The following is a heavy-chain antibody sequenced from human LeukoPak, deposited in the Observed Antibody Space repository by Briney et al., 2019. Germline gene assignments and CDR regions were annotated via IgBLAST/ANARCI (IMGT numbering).Heavy chain of an antibody. J-gene: IGHJ6*02. Sequence: GGSLRLSRAASGFTFSSYAMSWVRQAPGKGLEWVSAISGSGGSTYYADSVKGRFTISRDNSKNTLYLQMNSLRAEDTAVYYCAKAHELLWFGELRYYYYGMDVWGQGTTVTVSS. CDR2: ISGSGGST. D-gene: IGHD3-10*01. CDR3: AKAHELLWFGELRYYYYGMDV. V-gene: IGHV3-23*01. CDR1: GFTFSSYA.